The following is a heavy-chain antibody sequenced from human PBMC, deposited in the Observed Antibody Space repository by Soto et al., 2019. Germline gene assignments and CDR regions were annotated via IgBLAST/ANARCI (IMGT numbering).Heavy chain of an antibody. CDR2: IYYSGST. CDR1: GGSVSSGSYY. Sequence: SENLSLTCTVSGGSVSSGSYYLSWIRQPPGKGLEWIGYIYYSGSTNYNPSLKSRVTISVDTSKNQFSLKLSSVTAADTAVYYCARGRNDWDYYGMDVWGQGTTVTVSS. J-gene: IGHJ6*02. D-gene: IGHD2-21*01. CDR3: ARGRNDWDYYGMDV. V-gene: IGHV4-61*01.